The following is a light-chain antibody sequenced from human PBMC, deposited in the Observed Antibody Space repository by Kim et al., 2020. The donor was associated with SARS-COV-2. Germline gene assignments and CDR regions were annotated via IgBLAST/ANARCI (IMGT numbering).Light chain of an antibody. CDR1: SSDVGGYNY. CDR2: DVS. J-gene: IGLJ1*01. CDR3: TSYTSSSSYV. Sequence: QSALTQPASVSGSPGQSITISCTGTSSDVGGYNYVSWYQQHSGEAPKLMIYDVSKRPSGVSNRFSGSKSGNTASLTISGLQAEDEADYYCTSYTSSSSYVFGTGTKVTVL. V-gene: IGLV2-14*01.